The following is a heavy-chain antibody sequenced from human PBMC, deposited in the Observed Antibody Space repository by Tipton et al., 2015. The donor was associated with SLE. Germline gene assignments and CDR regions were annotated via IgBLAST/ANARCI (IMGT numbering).Heavy chain of an antibody. V-gene: IGHV4-34*01. CDR3: ARGRGSSSSGHY. Sequence: LRLSCAVYGGSFSGYYWSWIRQPPGKGLEWIGEINHSGSTNYNPSLKSRVTISVDTSKNQFSLKLSSVTAADPAVYYCARGRGSSSSGHYWGQGTLVTVSS. D-gene: IGHD6-6*01. CDR2: INHSGST. CDR1: GGSFSGYY. J-gene: IGHJ4*02.